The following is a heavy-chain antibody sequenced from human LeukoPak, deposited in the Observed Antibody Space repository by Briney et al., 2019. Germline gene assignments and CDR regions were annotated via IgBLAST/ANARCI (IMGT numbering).Heavy chain of an antibody. J-gene: IGHJ5*02. CDR3: ASLEIVVMVAVPFESNWFDP. Sequence: GGSPRLSCAASGFTFSSYAMHWVRQAPGKGLEWVAVISYDGSNKYYADSVKGRFTISRDNSKNTLYLQMNSLRAEDTAVYYCASLEIVVMVAVPFESNWFDPWGQGTLVTVSS. D-gene: IGHD2-15*01. CDR2: ISYDGSNK. CDR1: GFTFSSYA. V-gene: IGHV3-30-3*01.